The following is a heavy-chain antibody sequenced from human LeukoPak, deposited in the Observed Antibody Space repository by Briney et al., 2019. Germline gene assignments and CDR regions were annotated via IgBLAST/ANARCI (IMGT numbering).Heavy chain of an antibody. CDR3: ARANYGSGSYHPYYYYMDV. CDR2: MNPNRGNT. J-gene: IGHJ6*03. CDR1: GYSFTSYD. V-gene: IGHV1-8*01. D-gene: IGHD3-10*01. Sequence: GASVTVSCKASGYSFTSYDIDWVRQATGQGLEWMGWMNPNRGNTGYAEKFQGRVTMTRNTSISTAYMELSSLRSEDTAVYYCARANYGSGSYHPYYYYMDVWGQGTTVTVSS.